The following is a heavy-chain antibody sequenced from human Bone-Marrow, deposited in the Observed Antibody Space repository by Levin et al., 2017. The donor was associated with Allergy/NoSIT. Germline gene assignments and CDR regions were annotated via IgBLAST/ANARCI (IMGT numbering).Heavy chain of an antibody. V-gene: IGHV3-7*04. CDR3: ARGPYYDSRSGYYN. D-gene: IGHD3-3*01. CDR1: GFTFSRYW. J-gene: IGHJ4*02. CDR2: IKQDGSEN. Sequence: HAGGSLRLSCAASGFTFSRYWMSWVRQAPGKGLEWVANIKQDGSENYYVDSVKGRFTISRDNAKNSLYLQMNSLRVEDTAVYYCARGPYYDSRSGYYNWGQGTLVTVSS.